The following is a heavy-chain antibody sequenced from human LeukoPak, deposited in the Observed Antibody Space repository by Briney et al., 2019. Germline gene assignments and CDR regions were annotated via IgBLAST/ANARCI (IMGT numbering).Heavy chain of an antibody. Sequence: PGGSLRLSCAASGFTFSSYEMNWVRQAPGKGLEWVSYISSSGSTIYYADSVKGRFTISRDNAKSSLYLQMNSLRAEDTAVYYCARDRSRRSLFDYWGQGTLVTVSS. D-gene: IGHD1-14*01. CDR2: ISSSGSTI. V-gene: IGHV3-48*03. J-gene: IGHJ4*02. CDR3: ARDRSRRSLFDY. CDR1: GFTFSSYE.